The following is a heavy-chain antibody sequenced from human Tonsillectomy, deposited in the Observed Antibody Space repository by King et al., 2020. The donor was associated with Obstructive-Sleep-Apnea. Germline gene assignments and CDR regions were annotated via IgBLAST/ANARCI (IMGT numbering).Heavy chain of an antibody. CDR2: ISHDGTTT. J-gene: IGHJ4*02. D-gene: IGHD6-25*01. CDR1: NFTFSTYW. CDR3: ARQRAAYFDS. Sequence: DVQLVESGGGFVQPGGSLRLSCTPSNFTFSTYWMHWVRQVPGEGLVWVAHISHDGTTTNYADSVKGRFSVSRDNAKNTLYLQMNSLTPEDTAIYYCARQRAAYFDSWGQGTLVTVSS. V-gene: IGHV3-74*01.